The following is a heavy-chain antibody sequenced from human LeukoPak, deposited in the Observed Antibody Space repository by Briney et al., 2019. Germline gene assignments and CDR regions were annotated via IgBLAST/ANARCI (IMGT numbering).Heavy chain of an antibody. D-gene: IGHD3-3*01. J-gene: IGHJ5*02. Sequence: PSETLSLTCTVSGGSISSSSYYWGWIRQPPGKGLEWIGSIYYSGSTYYNPSLKSRVTISVDTSKNQFSLKLSSVTAADTAVYYCARGVDFWSGYSSWFDPWGQGTLVTVSS. CDR1: GGSISSSSYY. CDR3: ARGVDFWSGYSSWFDP. CDR2: IYYSGST. V-gene: IGHV4-39*07.